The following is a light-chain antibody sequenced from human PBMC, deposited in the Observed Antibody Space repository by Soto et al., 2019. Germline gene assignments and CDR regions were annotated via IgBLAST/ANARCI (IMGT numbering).Light chain of an antibody. J-gene: IGLJ1*01. CDR1: SANIGAAYN. V-gene: IGLV1-40*01. Sequence: QSVLTQPPSVSGATGQRVTISCTGSSANIGAAYNVDWYQQLPGTAPKLLVYGNNNRPSGVPARFSGSKSGTSASLAINGLQSGDEADYYCGAWDESLNAYVFGTGSKVTAL. CDR3: GAWDESLNAYV. CDR2: GNN.